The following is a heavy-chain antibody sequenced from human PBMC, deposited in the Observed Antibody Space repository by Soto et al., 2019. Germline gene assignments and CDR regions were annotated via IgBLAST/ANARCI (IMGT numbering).Heavy chain of an antibody. CDR3: AGLKTYESLNRSYN. Sequence: QVQLQESGPGLVKPSGTLSLTCAVSGGSIGSSNWWSWVRQPPGKGLEWIGEINDSGSTNYNPSLXSXLTXSRDKSKSQFSLNLSSVTAAAAAGYYCAGLKTYESLNRSYNWGQGALVTVSS. CDR2: INDSGST. CDR1: GGSIGSSNW. J-gene: IGHJ4*02. V-gene: IGHV4-4*02. D-gene: IGHD3-22*01.